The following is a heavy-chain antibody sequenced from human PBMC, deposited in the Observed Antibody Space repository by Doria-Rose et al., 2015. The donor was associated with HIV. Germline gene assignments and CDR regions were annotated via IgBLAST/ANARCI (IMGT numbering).Heavy chain of an antibody. CDR2: IKSKPDGGTT. Sequence: SGFTFSNAWMNWVRQAPGKGLEWVGRIKSKPDGGTTEYAAPVEGRFSISRDDSKNTLSLQMNILKTEDTAVYYCTTDRFFPSWGQGTMVTVSS. CDR1: GFTFSNAW. J-gene: IGHJ3*01. CDR3: TTDRFFPS. V-gene: IGHV3-15*07. D-gene: IGHD3-16*01.